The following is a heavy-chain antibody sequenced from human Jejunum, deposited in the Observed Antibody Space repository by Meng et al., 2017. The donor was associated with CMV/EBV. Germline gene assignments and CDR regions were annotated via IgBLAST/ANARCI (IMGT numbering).Heavy chain of an antibody. J-gene: IGHJ6*02. CDR1: GVPVSSNS. V-gene: IGHV3-66*02. CDR2: IYSGGGI. D-gene: IGHD3-3*01. Sequence: SGVPVSSNSMSWVRQAPGKGLEWVSLIYSGGGIYYADSVKGRFTISRDSSKNKVYLQMNSLRAEDTAVYYCAIDFWSGYYRYGLDVWGQGTTVTVSS. CDR3: AIDFWSGYYRYGLDV.